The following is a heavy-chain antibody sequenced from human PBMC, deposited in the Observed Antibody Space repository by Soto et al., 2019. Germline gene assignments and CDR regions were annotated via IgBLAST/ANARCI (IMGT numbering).Heavy chain of an antibody. D-gene: IGHD2-2*01. Sequence: QVQLVESGGGVVQPGRSLRLSCAASGFTFSSYGMHWVRQSPGKGLEWVAVISYDGSNKYYADSVKGRFTISRDNSKNTLYLQMNSLRAEDTAVYYCAKERGYIVVVPAARGDAFDIGGQGTIVTVSS. CDR1: GFTFSSYG. V-gene: IGHV3-30*18. CDR3: AKERGYIVVVPAARGDAFDI. CDR2: ISYDGSNK. J-gene: IGHJ3*02.